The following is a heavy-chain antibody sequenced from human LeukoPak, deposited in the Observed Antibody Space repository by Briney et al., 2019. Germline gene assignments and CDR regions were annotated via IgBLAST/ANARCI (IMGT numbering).Heavy chain of an antibody. CDR1: GYTFTSYG. CDR3: ARANGVTPVNWFDP. J-gene: IGHJ5*02. CDR2: ISAYNGNT. V-gene: IGHV1-18*01. Sequence: ASVKVSCKASGYTFTSYGISWVRQAPGQGLEWMGWISAYNGNTNYAQKLQGRVTMTTDTSTSTAYMELRSPRSDDTAVYYCARANGVTPVNWFDPWGQGTLVTVSS. D-gene: IGHD7-27*01.